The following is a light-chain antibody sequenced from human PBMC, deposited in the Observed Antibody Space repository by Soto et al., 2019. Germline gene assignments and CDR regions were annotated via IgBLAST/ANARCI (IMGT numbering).Light chain of an antibody. V-gene: IGKV2-28*01. CDR2: LGS. CDR3: MQPLQTPYT. J-gene: IGKJ2*01. CDR1: QSLLHSNGYNY. Sequence: DIVMTQSPLSLPVTPGEPASISCRSSQSLLHSNGYNYLDWYLQRPGQSPQLLIYLGSNRASGVPDRFSGRGSGTDFTLKISRVEAEDVGVYYCMQPLQTPYTFGQGTKLEIK.